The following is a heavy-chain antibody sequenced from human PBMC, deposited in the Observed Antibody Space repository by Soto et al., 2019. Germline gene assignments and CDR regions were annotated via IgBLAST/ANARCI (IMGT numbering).Heavy chain of an antibody. V-gene: IGHV4-34*01. CDR1: GGSFSGYY. CDR2: INHSGST. CDR3: ARVSKFGVVLGSYYGMDV. D-gene: IGHD3-3*01. Sequence: PSETLSLTCAVYGGSFSGYYWSWIRQPPGKGLEWIGEINHSGSTNYNPSLKSRVTISVDTSKNQFSLKLSSVTAADTAVYYCARVSKFGVVLGSYYGMDVWGQGTTVTVSS. J-gene: IGHJ6*02.